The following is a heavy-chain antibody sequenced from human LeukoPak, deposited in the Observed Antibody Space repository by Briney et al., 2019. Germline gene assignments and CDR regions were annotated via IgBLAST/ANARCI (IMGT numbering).Heavy chain of an antibody. CDR1: GFTFSRYG. Sequence: GGSLRLSCAASGFTFSRYGMHWVRQAPGKGLEWVAVISYDGSNKYYSDSVKGRFTISRDNSKNTLYLQMNSLRAEDTAVYYCATPYSGYDPSRYSSGWYEDYWGQGTLVTVSS. V-gene: IGHV3-30*03. CDR3: ATPYSGYDPSRYSSGWYEDY. CDR2: ISYDGSNK. J-gene: IGHJ4*02. D-gene: IGHD6-19*01.